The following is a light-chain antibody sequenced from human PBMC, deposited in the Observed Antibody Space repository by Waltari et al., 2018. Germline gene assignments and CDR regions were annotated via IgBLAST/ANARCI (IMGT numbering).Light chain of an antibody. CDR3: QQYNTLPVT. CDR1: QDINNF. Sequence: MQVTQSPSSLSASVGDRVTITCQANQDINNFLNWYQQTPGKAPKVVIFDAFNLATGVPARFSGGGSGTDFTFTISSLQPEDIATYYCQQYNTLPVTFGGGTKVEIK. CDR2: DAF. V-gene: IGKV1-33*01. J-gene: IGKJ4*01.